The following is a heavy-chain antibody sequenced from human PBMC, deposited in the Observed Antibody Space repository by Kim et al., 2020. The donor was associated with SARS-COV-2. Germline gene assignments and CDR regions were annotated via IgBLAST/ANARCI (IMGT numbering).Heavy chain of an antibody. Sequence: GGSLRLSCAASGFTFSSYAMSWVRQAPGKGLEWVSVIYSGGSSTYYADSVKGRFTISRDNSKNTLYLQMNSLSAEDTTGFYCAKLVLEDYYYYGMDVWG. CDR2: IYSGGSST. CDR3: AKLVLEDYYYYGMDV. V-gene: IGHV3-23*03. J-gene: IGHJ6*02. CDR1: GFTFSSYA.